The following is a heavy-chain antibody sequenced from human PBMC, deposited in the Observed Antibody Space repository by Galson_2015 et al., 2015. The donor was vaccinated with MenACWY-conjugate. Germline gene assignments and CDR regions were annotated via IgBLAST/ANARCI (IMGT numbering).Heavy chain of an antibody. V-gene: IGHV1-69*06. CDR1: GGTFSRHA. Sequence: SVKVSCKASGGTFSRHAISWVRQAPRQGLEWMGGIIPPYDTTKYAQKFQGRVTLTADKSTSTAYMELARLRSANTAVYYCATSPLLEDRTVLPAATWYFQRWGQGTLVTVSP. CDR3: ATSPLLEDRTVLPAATWYFQR. CDR2: IIPPYDTT. J-gene: IGHJ1*01. D-gene: IGHD2-2*01.